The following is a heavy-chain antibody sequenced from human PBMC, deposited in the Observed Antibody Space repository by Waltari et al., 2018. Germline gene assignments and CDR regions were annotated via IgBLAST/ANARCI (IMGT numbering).Heavy chain of an antibody. V-gene: IGHV4-34*01. D-gene: IGHD6-13*01. CDR2: INHSGST. J-gene: IGHJ6*02. CDR3: ARQGIAPRRGMDV. CDR1: GGSFSGYY. Sequence: QVQLQQWGAGLLKPSETLSLTCAVYGGSFSGYYWSWIRQPPGKGLEWIGEINHSGSTNYNPSLKSRVTISVDTSKNQFSLKLSSVTAADTAMYYCARQGIAPRRGMDVWGQGTTVTVSS.